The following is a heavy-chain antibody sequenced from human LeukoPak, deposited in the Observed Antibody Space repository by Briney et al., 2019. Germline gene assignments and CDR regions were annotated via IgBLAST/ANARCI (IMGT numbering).Heavy chain of an antibody. D-gene: IGHD5-12*01. Sequence: PSETLSLTCTVSGGSISSSSYYWGWIRQPPGKGLEWIGSIYYSGSTYYNPSLKSRVTISVDTSKNQFSLKLSSVTAADTAVYYCARGGAWIRMSPNWFDPWGQGTLVTVSS. V-gene: IGHV4-39*01. CDR2: IYYSGST. J-gene: IGHJ5*02. CDR3: ARGGAWIRMSPNWFDP. CDR1: GGSISSSSYY.